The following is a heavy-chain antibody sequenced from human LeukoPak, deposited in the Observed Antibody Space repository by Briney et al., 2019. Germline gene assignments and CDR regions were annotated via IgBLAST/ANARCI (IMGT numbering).Heavy chain of an antibody. V-gene: IGHV4-59*12. CDR2: IYYSGST. J-gene: IGHJ3*02. D-gene: IGHD2-2*02. CDR1: GGSISSYY. Sequence: SETLSLTCTVSGGSISSYYWSWIRQPPGKGLEWIGYIYYSGSTNYNPSLKSRVTISVDTSKDQFSLKLSSVTAADTAVYYCARGSVVPAAIVRDLAFDIWGQGTMVTVSS. CDR3: ARGSVVPAAIVRDLAFDI.